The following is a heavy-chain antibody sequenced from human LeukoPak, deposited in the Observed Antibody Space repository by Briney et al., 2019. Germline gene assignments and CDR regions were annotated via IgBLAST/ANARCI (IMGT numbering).Heavy chain of an antibody. J-gene: IGHJ4*02. V-gene: IGHV3-7*01. CDR1: GFTFSSYS. Sequence: GGSLRLSCAASGFTFSSYSMNWVRQAPGKGLEWVANIKQDGSEKYYVDSVKGRFTISRDNAKNSLYLQMNSLRAEDTAVYYCARDASPYSSAWYYFDYWGQGTLVTVSS. D-gene: IGHD6-19*01. CDR2: IKQDGSEK. CDR3: ARDASPYSSAWYYFDY.